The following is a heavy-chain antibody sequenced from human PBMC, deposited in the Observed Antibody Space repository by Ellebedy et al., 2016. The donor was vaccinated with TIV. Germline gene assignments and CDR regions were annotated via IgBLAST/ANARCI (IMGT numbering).Heavy chain of an antibody. V-gene: IGHV5-51*01. J-gene: IGHJ4*02. CDR1: GYSFTSYW. D-gene: IGHD5-18*01. CDR2: IYPGDSNT. Sequence: GESLKISCKGSGYSFTSYWIGWVRQMPGKGLDWMGAIYPGDSNTKYSPSFQGQVTISADKSINTAYLQWSSLKASDTAMYYCARQDTVDTAMFSNWGQGTLVTVSS. CDR3: ARQDTVDTAMFSN.